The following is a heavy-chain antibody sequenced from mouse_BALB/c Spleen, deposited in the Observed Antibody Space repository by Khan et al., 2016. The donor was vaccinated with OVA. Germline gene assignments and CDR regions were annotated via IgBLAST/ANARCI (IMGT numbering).Heavy chain of an antibody. CDR1: GYTFTSYW. CDR3: ARREEYGDDPSWFAY. J-gene: IGHJ3*01. Sequence: QVQLQQSGAELVRPGASVKLSCKASGYTFTSYWMNWVKQRPGHGLEWIGRIDPSDSETHHNQMFKDQATLTVDKSSSTAYMQLSSLTSEDSAVYYWARREEYGDDPSWFAYWGQGTLVTVST. V-gene: IGHV1-61*01. D-gene: IGHD2-2*01. CDR2: IDPSDSET.